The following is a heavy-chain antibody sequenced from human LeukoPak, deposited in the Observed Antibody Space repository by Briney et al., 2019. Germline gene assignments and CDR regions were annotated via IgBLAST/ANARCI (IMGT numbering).Heavy chain of an antibody. J-gene: IGHJ4*02. CDR1: GFTFRSHG. CDR2: ISASGGST. V-gene: IGHV3-23*01. D-gene: IGHD6-19*01. CDR3: AKAPRGWYLV. Sequence: QPGGSLRLSCAASGFTFRSHGISWVRQAPGKGLEWVSGISASGGSTFYADSVKGRFTISRDNSKNTLYLQMNGLRAEDTAVYYCAKAPRGWYLVWGQGTLVTVSS.